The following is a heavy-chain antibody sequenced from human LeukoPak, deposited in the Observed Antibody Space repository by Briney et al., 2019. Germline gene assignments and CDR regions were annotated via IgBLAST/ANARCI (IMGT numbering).Heavy chain of an antibody. CDR2: IYYSGST. Sequence: PSETLSLTCTVSGGSISSYYWSWIRQPPGKGLEWIGYIYYSGSTNYNPSLKSRVTILVDTSKNQFSLKLSSVTAADTAVYYCARDRGIAVFDYWGQGTLVTVSS. J-gene: IGHJ4*02. D-gene: IGHD6-19*01. CDR3: ARDRGIAVFDY. V-gene: IGHV4-59*01. CDR1: GGSISSYY.